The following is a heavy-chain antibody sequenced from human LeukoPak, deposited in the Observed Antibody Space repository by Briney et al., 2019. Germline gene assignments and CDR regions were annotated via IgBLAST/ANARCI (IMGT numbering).Heavy chain of an antibody. J-gene: IGHJ5*02. Sequence: ASVKVSCKASGGTFSSYAISWVRQAPGQGLEWMGGIIPIFGTANYAQKFQGRVTITTDESTSTAYMELSNLRSEDTAVYYCARVGGGSYFGWFDPWGQGTLVTVSS. V-gene: IGHV1-69*05. CDR3: ARVGGGSYFGWFDP. D-gene: IGHD1-26*01. CDR2: IIPIFGTA. CDR1: GGTFSSYA.